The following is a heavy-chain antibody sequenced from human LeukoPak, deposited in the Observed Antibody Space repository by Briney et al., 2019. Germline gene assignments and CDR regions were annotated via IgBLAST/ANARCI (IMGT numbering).Heavy chain of an antibody. J-gene: IGHJ4*02. CDR1: GCTFSSYG. D-gene: IGHD7-27*01. V-gene: IGHV3-23*01. CDR2: ITGSGGTT. Sequence: GGSLRLSCAASGCTFSSYGMNWVRQAPGKGLEGVSGITGSGGTTYYADSVKGRFTISRDNSKNTMYLQMNSPRAEDTAAYYCAKDGNWARFENWGQGTLVTVSS. CDR3: AKDGNWARFEN.